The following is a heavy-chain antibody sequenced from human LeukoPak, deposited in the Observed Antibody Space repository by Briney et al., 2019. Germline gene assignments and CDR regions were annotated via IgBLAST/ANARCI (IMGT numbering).Heavy chain of an antibody. CDR2: ISCIGSTF. J-gene: IGHJ5*02. CDR1: GFTFTSYE. Sequence: GGSLRLSCATSGFTFTSYEMNWVRQAPGKGLEWVSYISCIGSTFYYADSVKGRFTISRDNAKNSLYLQINSLRVEDTAVYYCARNNWFDPWGQGTLVTVST. V-gene: IGHV3-48*03. CDR3: ARNNWFDP.